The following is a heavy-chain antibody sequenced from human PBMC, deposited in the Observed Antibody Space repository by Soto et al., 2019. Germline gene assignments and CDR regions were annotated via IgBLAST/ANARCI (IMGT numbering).Heavy chain of an antibody. V-gene: IGHV1-18*01. CDR2: ISAHNGNT. CDR3: ARGRYGDY. CDR1: GYTFTSYG. Sequence: QVHLVQSGAEVKKPGASVKVSCKASGYTFTSYGITWVRQAPGQGLEWMGWISAHNGNTDHAQKLQGRVIVTRDTSASTAYMALRSLISDDTAVYYCARGRYGDYWGQGALVTVSS. D-gene: IGHD1-1*01. J-gene: IGHJ4*02.